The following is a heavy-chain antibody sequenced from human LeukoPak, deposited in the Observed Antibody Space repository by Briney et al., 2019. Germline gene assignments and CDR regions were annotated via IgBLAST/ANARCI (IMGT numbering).Heavy chain of an antibody. V-gene: IGHV4-34*01. J-gene: IGHJ4*02. Sequence: SETLSLSCTVSGGSISGYYWSWIRQPPGKGLEWIGEINHSGSTNYNPSLKSRVTITVDTSKNQFSLKLSSVTAADTAVYYCARDETTVWDSWGQGTLVTVSS. CDR2: INHSGST. CDR3: ARDETTVWDS. D-gene: IGHD4-11*01. CDR1: GGSISGYY.